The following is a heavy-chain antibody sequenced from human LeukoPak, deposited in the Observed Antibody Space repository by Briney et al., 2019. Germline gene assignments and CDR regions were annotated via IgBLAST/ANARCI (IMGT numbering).Heavy chain of an antibody. Sequence: PGGSLRLSCAASGFTFSRCGMHWVRQAPGKGLEWLAVFSYDGINKHYRDSVKGRFTISRDNSKNTLYLQMNSLRPEDTGVYYCVKEADSGGYRTSDYWGQGTLVTVSS. J-gene: IGHJ4*02. CDR3: VKEADSGGYRTSDY. CDR1: GFTFSRCG. D-gene: IGHD6-19*01. V-gene: IGHV3-30*18. CDR2: FSYDGINK.